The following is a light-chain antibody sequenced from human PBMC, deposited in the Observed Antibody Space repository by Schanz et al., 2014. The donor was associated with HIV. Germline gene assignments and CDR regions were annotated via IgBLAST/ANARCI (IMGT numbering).Light chain of an antibody. V-gene: IGLV2-14*03. CDR2: DVT. J-gene: IGLJ2*01. Sequence: QSALTQPASVSGSPGQSISISCAGTSSDVGGDNFVSWYQQHPGRAPKLLVYDVTNRPSGVSSRFSGSKSGNTASLTISGLQAEDEADYYCCSYAGSSTVVFGGGTKLTVL. CDR3: CSYAGSSTVV. CDR1: SSDVGGDNF.